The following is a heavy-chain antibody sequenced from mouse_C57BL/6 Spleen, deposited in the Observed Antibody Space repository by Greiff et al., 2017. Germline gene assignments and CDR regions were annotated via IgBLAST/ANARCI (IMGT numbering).Heavy chain of an antibody. J-gene: IGHJ4*01. Sequence: EVHLVESGGGLVKPGGSLKLSCAASGFTFSDYGMHWVRQAPEKGLEWVAYISSGSSTIYYADTVKGRFTISRDNAKNTLFLQMTSLRSEDTAMYYCARPGYYGNPGAMDYWGQGTSVTVSS. CDR1: GFTFSDYG. D-gene: IGHD2-1*01. CDR2: ISSGSSTI. CDR3: ARPGYYGNPGAMDY. V-gene: IGHV5-17*01.